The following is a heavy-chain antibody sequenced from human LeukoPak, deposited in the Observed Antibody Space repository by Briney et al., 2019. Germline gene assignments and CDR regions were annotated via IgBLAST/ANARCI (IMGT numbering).Heavy chain of an antibody. CDR2: ISSSSSTI. Sequence: GGSLRVSCAVSGFTFIEYTLHWVRQAPGKGLESVSYISSSSSTIYYADSVKGRFTVSRDNVENSLYLQMNTLRDEDTALYYCTRVRSTWLFDYWGQGTVVTVAS. D-gene: IGHD6-13*01. CDR3: TRVRSTWLFDY. J-gene: IGHJ4*02. CDR1: GFTFIEYT. V-gene: IGHV3-48*02.